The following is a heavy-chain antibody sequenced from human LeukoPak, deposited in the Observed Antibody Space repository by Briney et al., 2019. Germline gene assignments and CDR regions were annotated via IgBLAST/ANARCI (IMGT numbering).Heavy chain of an antibody. D-gene: IGHD3-10*01. CDR1: GGTFSSYA. CDR3: ARGFPYYYGSGSSYYYYYYGMDV. J-gene: IGHJ6*04. Sequence: AVTVSCKAYGGTFSSYARSWVRQAPGQGLEWMGGIIPIFGTANYAQKFQGRVTITADKSTSTAYMELSSLRSEDTAVYYCARGFPYYYGSGSSYYYYYYGMDVWGKGTTVTVSS. CDR2: IIPIFGTA. V-gene: IGHV1-69*06.